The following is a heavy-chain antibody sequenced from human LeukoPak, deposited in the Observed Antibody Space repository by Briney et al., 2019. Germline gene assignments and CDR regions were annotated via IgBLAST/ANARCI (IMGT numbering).Heavy chain of an antibody. V-gene: IGHV3-30*02. CDR1: GFTFSSYG. J-gene: IGHJ4*02. CDR2: IRYDGSNK. CDR3: AKTPYYGSGSYYPD. Sequence: GGSLRLSCAASGFTFSSYGMHWVRQAPGKGLEWVAFIRYDGSNKYYADSVKGRFTISRDNSKNTLYLQMNSLRAEDTAVYYCAKTPYYGSGSYYPDWGQGTLVTVSS. D-gene: IGHD3-10*01.